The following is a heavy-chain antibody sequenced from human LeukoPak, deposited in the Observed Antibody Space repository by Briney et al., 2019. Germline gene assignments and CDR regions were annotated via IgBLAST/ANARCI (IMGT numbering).Heavy chain of an antibody. J-gene: IGHJ2*01. Sequence: ASVKVSCKASGYTFTGYYMHWVRQAPGQGLEWMGWINPNSGGTNYARKFQGRVTMTRDTSISTAYMELSRLRSDDTAVYYCARDSYSSGWYGYFDLWGRGTLVTVSS. D-gene: IGHD6-19*01. CDR2: INPNSGGT. CDR1: GYTFTGYY. CDR3: ARDSYSSGWYGYFDL. V-gene: IGHV1-2*02.